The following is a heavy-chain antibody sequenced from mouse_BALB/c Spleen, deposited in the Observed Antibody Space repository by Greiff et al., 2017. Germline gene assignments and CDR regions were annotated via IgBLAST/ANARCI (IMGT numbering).Heavy chain of an antibody. V-gene: IGHV5-6-4*01. CDR1: GFTFSSYT. D-gene: IGHD2-5*01. CDR2: ISSGGSYT. Sequence: EVMLVESGGGLVKPGGSLKLSCAASGFTFSSYTMSWVRQTPEKRLEWVATISSGGSYTYYPDSVKGRFTISRDNAKNTLYLQMSSLKSEDTAMYYCTRDQVTVFAYWGQGTLVTVSA. CDR3: TRDQVTVFAY. J-gene: IGHJ3*01.